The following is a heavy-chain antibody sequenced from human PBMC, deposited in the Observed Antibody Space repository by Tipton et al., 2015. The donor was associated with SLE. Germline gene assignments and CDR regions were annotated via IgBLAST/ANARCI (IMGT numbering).Heavy chain of an antibody. CDR2: IYYSGRT. V-gene: IGHV4-30-4*08. Sequence: TLSLTCTVSGGSISSGDYYWSWIRQPPGKGLEWSGNIYYSGRTDYKPSLKSRVTISVDTSKNQFSLKLSSVTAADTAVYYCARVAGWIEDAFDIWGQGTMVTVSS. CDR1: GGSISSGDYY. D-gene: IGHD2-2*03. J-gene: IGHJ3*02. CDR3: ARVAGWIEDAFDI.